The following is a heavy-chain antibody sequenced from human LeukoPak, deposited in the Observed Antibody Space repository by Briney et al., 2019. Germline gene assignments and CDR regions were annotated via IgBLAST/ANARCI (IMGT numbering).Heavy chain of an antibody. CDR2: ISFSSTHI. CDR3: AKVLAGLRGAFDI. J-gene: IGHJ3*02. D-gene: IGHD5-12*01. Sequence: GGSLRLSCAASGFIFSNYGMSWVRQAPGKGLEWVSSISFSSTHIYYADSIQGRFTISRDNAKNSLYLQMNSLRAEDTAVYYCAKVLAGLRGAFDIWGQGTMVTVSS. V-gene: IGHV3-21*01. CDR1: GFIFSNYG.